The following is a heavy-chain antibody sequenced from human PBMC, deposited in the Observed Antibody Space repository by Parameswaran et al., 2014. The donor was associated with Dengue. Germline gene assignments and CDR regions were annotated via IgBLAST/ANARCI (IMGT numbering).Heavy chain of an antibody. CDR3: ARGYRFDY. J-gene: IGHJ4*02. D-gene: IGHD3-16*02. Sequence: VRQAPGKGLEWIGEINHSGSTNYNPSLKSRVTISVDTSKNQFSLKLSSVTAADTAVYYCARGYRFDYWGQGTLVTVSS. CDR2: INHSGST. V-gene: IGHV4-34*01.